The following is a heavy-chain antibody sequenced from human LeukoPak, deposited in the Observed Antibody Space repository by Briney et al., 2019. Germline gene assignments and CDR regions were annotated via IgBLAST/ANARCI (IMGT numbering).Heavy chain of an antibody. CDR3: AREPAAGGDDYYYMDV. Sequence: GASVKVSCKASGYTFTGYYMHWVRQAPGQGLEWMGWINPNSGGTNYAQKFQGRVTMTRDTSISTAYMELSRLRSDDTAVYYCAREPAAGGDDYYYMDVWGKGTTVTVSS. V-gene: IGHV1-2*02. D-gene: IGHD6-13*01. CDR2: INPNSGGT. J-gene: IGHJ6*03. CDR1: GYTFTGYY.